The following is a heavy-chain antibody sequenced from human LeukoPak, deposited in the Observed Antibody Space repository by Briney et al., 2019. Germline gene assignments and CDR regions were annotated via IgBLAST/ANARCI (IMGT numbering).Heavy chain of an antibody. J-gene: IGHJ4*02. Sequence: AASVKVSCKASGGTFSSYAISWVRQAPGQGLEWMGGIIPIFGTANYAQKFQGRVTITADESTSTAYMELSSLRSEDTAVYYCARRYCSSTSCFYYFDYWGQGTLVTVSS. CDR2: IIPIFGTA. V-gene: IGHV1-69*13. CDR3: ARRYCSSTSCFYYFDY. D-gene: IGHD2-2*01. CDR1: GGTFSSYA.